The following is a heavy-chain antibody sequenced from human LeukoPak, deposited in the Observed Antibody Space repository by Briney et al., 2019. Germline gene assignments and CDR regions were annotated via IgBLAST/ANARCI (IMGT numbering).Heavy chain of an antibody. V-gene: IGHV4-39*01. Sequence: SETLSLTCAVSGGSISSNSYYWGWIRQPPGKGLEWIGSIYYSGSTYYNPSPKSRVTISVDTSKNQFSLQLSSVTAADTAVYYCARQRIVVIKGDADYFDYWGQGTLVTVSS. J-gene: IGHJ4*02. CDR3: ARQRIVVIKGDADYFDY. D-gene: IGHD3-22*01. CDR2: IYYSGST. CDR1: GGSISSNSYY.